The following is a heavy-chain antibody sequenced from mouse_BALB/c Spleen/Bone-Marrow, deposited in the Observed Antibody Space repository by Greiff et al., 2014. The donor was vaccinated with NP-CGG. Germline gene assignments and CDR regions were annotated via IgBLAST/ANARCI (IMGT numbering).Heavy chain of an antibody. Sequence: VKLQESGAELVRPGVSVRISCKGSGYTFTDYALHWVKQSHAKSLEWIGIISTYYGDASYNQKFKGKATMTVDKSSSTANMELARLTSEDSAIYYCARSDGFDYWGQGTTLTVSS. V-gene: IGHV1S137*01. CDR1: GYTFTDYA. J-gene: IGHJ2*01. CDR3: ARSDGFDY. CDR2: ISTYYGDA. D-gene: IGHD2-3*01.